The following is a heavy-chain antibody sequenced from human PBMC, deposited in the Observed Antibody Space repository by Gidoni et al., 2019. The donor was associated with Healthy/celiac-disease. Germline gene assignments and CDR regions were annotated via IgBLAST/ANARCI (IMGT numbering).Heavy chain of an antibody. CDR2: MNPNSGNT. CDR3: ARATDYSNYEDY. Sequence: QVQLVQSGAEVKKTGASVKVSCKASGYTFTSSDINWVRQATGQGLEWMGWMNPNSGNTGYAQKFQGRVTMTRNTSISTAYMELSSLRSEDTAVYYCARATDYSNYEDYWGQGTLVTVSS. CDR1: GYTFTSSD. V-gene: IGHV1-8*01. D-gene: IGHD4-4*01. J-gene: IGHJ4*02.